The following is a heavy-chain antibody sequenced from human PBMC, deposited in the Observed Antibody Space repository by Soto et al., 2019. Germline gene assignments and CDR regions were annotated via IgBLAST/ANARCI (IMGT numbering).Heavy chain of an antibody. CDR1: GGSINNYY. D-gene: IGHD4-17*01. J-gene: IGHJ5*02. V-gene: IGHV4-59*08. CDR3: ARHDYGDYVWFDP. Sequence: SETLSLTCTVSGGSINNYYWSWIRQPPGKGLEWIGYSYYSGRTSYNPSLKSRVTISVDTSKNQLSLKLSSVTAADTAVYYCARHDYGDYVWFDPWGQGTLVTVSS. CDR2: SYYSGRT.